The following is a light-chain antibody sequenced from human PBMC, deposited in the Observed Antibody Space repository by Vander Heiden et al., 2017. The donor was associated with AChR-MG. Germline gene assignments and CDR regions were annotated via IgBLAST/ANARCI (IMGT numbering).Light chain of an antibody. Sequence: QSALTQPPSASGSPGQPVTTSCPGPGSDIVGYTYVPGYHNHHGKAPNARINGVSKRPSGVPDRFSGSKSGNTASLTVSGLQAEDEAEYYCSSYATNNRFVFGGGTKLTVL. J-gene: IGLJ3*02. V-gene: IGLV2-8*01. CDR1: GSDIVGYTY. CDR2: GVS. CDR3: SSYATNNRFV.